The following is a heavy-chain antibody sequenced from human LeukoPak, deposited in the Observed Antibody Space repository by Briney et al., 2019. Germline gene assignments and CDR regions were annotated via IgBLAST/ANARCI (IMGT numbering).Heavy chain of an antibody. CDR1: GYTFTSYG. D-gene: IGHD3-10*01. CDR2: ISAYNGNT. Sequence: ASVKVSCKASGYTFTSYGISWVRQAPGQGLEWMGWISAYNGNTNYAQKLQGRVTMTTDTSTSTAYMELRSLRSDDTAVYYCARDALWFGEFTPQFDYWGQGTLVTVSS. CDR3: ARDALWFGEFTPQFDY. J-gene: IGHJ4*02. V-gene: IGHV1-18*01.